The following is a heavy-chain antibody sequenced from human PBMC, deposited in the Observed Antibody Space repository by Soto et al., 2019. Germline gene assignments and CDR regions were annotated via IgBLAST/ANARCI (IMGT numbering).Heavy chain of an antibody. Sequence: GASVKVSCKASGYTFTGYYMHWVRQAPGQGLEWMGWINPNSGGTNYAQKFQGWVTMTRDTSISTAYMELSRLRSDDAAVYYCARGLLAPGLDYGMDVWGQGTTFTACS. D-gene: IGHD5-12*01. CDR3: ARGLLAPGLDYGMDV. V-gene: IGHV1-2*04. CDR1: GYTFTGYY. CDR2: INPNSGGT. J-gene: IGHJ6*02.